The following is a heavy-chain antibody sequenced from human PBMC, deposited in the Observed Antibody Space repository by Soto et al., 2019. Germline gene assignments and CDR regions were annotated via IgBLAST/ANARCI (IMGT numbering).Heavy chain of an antibody. Sequence: EVILLESGGHLVAPGESLRLSCVASGFRFSSSALTWVRQAPGKGLAWVADISGQGGTTYYADSVKGRFIISRDNSKNTLSLQMTSLRVEDTAVYYCAKENDYSIIESNWFDAWGPGTLVTVSS. V-gene: IGHV3-23*01. CDR1: GFRFSSSA. CDR3: AKENDYSIIESNWFDA. J-gene: IGHJ5*02. CDR2: ISGQGGTT. D-gene: IGHD4-4*01.